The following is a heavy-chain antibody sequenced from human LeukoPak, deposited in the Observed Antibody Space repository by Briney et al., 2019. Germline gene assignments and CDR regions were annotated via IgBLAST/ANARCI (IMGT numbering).Heavy chain of an antibody. D-gene: IGHD1-26*01. J-gene: IGHJ5*02. CDR1: GSTFSNHG. Sequence: GRSLRLSCAASGSTFSNHGMNWVRQAPGKGLEWVSGISGRDSTTYYADSVKGRFTISRENSKNTLYLQMNSLRAEDTAVYYCATSGGSYWSWGQGTLVTVSS. CDR2: ISGRDSTT. CDR3: ATSGGSYWS. V-gene: IGHV3-23*01.